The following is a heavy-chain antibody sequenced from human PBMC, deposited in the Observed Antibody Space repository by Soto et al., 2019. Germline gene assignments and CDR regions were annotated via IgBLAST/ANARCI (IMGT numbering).Heavy chain of an antibody. CDR1: GFALSPYT. CDR2: LSSDGSNN. CDR3: AKDAGMHATRLLSYFALDL. D-gene: IGHD3-10*01. V-gene: IGHV3-30-3*01. J-gene: IGHJ6*02. Sequence: QVQLVESGGGVVQPGGSLRLSCAARGFALSPYTIHWVRQAPGKGLEWVAGLSSDGSNNFYPDSVKGRITISRDNSKTTVHLQINNLRPEDTAIYYCAKDAGMHATRLLSYFALDLWGRGTTVTVSS.